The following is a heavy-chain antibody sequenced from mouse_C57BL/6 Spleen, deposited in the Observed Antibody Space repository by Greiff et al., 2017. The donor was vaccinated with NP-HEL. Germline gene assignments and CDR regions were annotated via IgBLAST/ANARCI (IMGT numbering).Heavy chain of an antibody. CDR3: ARRDYDGGLDY. CDR2: IYPRSGNT. J-gene: IGHJ2*01. Sequence: QVQLQQSGAELARPGASVKLSCKASGYTFTSYGISWVKQRTGQGIEWIGEIYPRSGNTYYNEKFKGKATLTADKSSSTAYMELRSLTSEDSAVYFCARRDYDGGLDYWGQGTTLTVSS. V-gene: IGHV1-81*01. CDR1: GYTFTSYG. D-gene: IGHD2-4*01.